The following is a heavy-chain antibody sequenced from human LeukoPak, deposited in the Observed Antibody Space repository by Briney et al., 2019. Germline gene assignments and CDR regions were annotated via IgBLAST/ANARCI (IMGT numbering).Heavy chain of an antibody. Sequence: PSETLPLTCTVSGGSISNYYWSWIRQPAGKGLEWIGRINTSGSTNYNPSLKSRVTMSADTSKNQFSLQLSSVTATDTAVYYCARGRAVAEYWGQGALVTVSS. D-gene: IGHD6-19*01. CDR1: GGSISNYY. J-gene: IGHJ4*02. CDR3: ARGRAVAEY. V-gene: IGHV4-4*07. CDR2: INTSGST.